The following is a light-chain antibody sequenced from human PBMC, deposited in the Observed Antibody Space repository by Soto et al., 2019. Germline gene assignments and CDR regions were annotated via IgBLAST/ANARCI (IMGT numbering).Light chain of an antibody. J-gene: IGKJ1*01. CDR2: AAS. Sequence: AIRMTQSPSSFSASTGDRVTITCRARQGISSYLAWYQQKPGKAPKLLIYAASTLQSGVPPRFSGSGSGTDFTLTISCLQSEDFATYYCQQYYSYPWTFGQGTKVEIK. CDR1: QGISSY. V-gene: IGKV1-8*01. CDR3: QQYYSYPWT.